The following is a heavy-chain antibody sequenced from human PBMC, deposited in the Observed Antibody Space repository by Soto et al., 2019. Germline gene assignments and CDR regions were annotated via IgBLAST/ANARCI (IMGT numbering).Heavy chain of an antibody. CDR2: INPNSGGT. CDR1: GYSFTGYF. J-gene: IGHJ4*02. Sequence: SGKVSCKAAGYSFTGYFMVLVVQVPGQGLEWMGWINPNSGGTNYAQKFQGWVTMTRDTSISTAYMELSRLRSDDTAVYYCARHYCSGGSCYLALDYWGQGTLVTVSS. V-gene: IGHV1-2*04. CDR3: ARHYCSGGSCYLALDY. D-gene: IGHD2-15*01.